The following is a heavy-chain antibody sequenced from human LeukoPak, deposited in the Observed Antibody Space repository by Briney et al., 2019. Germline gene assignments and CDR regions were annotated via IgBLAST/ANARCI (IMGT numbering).Heavy chain of an antibody. V-gene: IGHV3-74*01. CDR3: ARARGNTYGYFEY. Sequence: LGGSLRLSCAASGLTLSGYWMHWVRRAPGKGLVWVSRINGDASSTSYADSVKGRFTISRDNAKSTLYLQMNSLRVEDTAVCYCARARGNTYGYFEYWGQGTLVTVSS. CDR2: INGDASST. CDR1: GLTLSGYW. D-gene: IGHD5-18*01. J-gene: IGHJ4*02.